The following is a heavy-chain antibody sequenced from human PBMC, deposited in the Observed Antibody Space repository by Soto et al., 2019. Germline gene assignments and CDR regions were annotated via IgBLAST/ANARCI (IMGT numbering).Heavy chain of an antibody. J-gene: IGHJ4*02. CDR1: GYSFTSYW. V-gene: IGHV5-51*01. Sequence: GESLKISCKGSGYSFTSYWIGWVRQMPGKSLEWMGIIYPGDSDTRYSPSFQGQVTLSADKSISTAYLKWSSLKASETAMYYCARLKGLRYFDWIYSFDYWGQGTLVTVSS. D-gene: IGHD3-9*01. CDR3: ARLKGLRYFDWIYSFDY. CDR2: IYPGDSDT.